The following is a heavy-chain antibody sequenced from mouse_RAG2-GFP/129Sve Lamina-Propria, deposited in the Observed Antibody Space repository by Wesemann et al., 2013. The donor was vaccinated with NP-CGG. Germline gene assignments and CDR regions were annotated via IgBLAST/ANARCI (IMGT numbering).Heavy chain of an antibody. D-gene: IGHD1-1*01. J-gene: IGHJ3*01. CDR2: FYPGSGSI. V-gene: IGHV1-62-2*01. CDR3: ARHEDEDYYGRGPWFAY. CDR1: GYTFTEYT. Sequence: QVQLQQSGAELVKPGASVKLSCKASGYTFTEYTIHWVKQRSGQGLEWIGWFYPGSGSIKYNEKFKDKATLTADKSSSTVYMELSRLTSEDSAVYFCARHEDEDYYGRGPWFAYWGQGTLVTVSA.